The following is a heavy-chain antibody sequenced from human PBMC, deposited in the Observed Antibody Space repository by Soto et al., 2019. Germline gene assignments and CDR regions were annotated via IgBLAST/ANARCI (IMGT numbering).Heavy chain of an antibody. D-gene: IGHD5-12*01. CDR2: IHPSGST. V-gene: IGHV4-4*07. J-gene: IGHJ4*02. CDR3: VRGRSYSVYDF. Sequence: SETLSLTCTVSGGSISGHAWIWVRQPAGRGLEWIGHIHPSGSTSYNPSLRSRVTMSLDTSNNQIFLNLTSVTAADTAVFYCVRGRSYSVYDFWGPGTLVTVSS. CDR1: GGSISGHA.